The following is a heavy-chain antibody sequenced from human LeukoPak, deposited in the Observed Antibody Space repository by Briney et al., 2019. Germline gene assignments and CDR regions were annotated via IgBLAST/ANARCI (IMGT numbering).Heavy chain of an antibody. CDR3: AREVVRGVIQWFDP. Sequence: ASVKVSRKASGYTFTGYYMHWVRQAPGQGLEWMGWINPNSGGTNYAQKFQGRVTMTRDTSISTAYMELSRLRSDDTAVYYCAREVVRGVIQWFDPWGQGTLVTVSS. CDR2: INPNSGGT. CDR1: GYTFTGYY. J-gene: IGHJ5*02. V-gene: IGHV1-2*02. D-gene: IGHD3-10*01.